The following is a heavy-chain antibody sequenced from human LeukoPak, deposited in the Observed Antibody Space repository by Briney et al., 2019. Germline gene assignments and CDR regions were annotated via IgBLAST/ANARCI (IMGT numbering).Heavy chain of an antibody. D-gene: IGHD6-13*01. CDR2: IIPILGIA. V-gene: IGHV1-69*04. Sequence: SVKVSWKASGGTFSSYAISWVRQAPGQGLEWMGRIIPILGIANYAQKFQGRVTITADKSTSTAYMELSSLRSEDTAVYYCASNTQRYSSSWYDYWGQGTLVTVPS. CDR1: GGTFSSYA. J-gene: IGHJ4*02. CDR3: ASNTQRYSSSWYDY.